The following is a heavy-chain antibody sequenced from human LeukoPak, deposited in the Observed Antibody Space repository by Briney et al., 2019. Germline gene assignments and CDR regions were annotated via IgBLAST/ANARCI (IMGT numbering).Heavy chain of an antibody. J-gene: IGHJ5*02. CDR1: GGSISSYC. D-gene: IGHD3-10*01. Sequence: SETLSLTCTVSGGSISSYCWSWIRQPPGKGLEWIGYIFYSGSTNYNPSLKSRVTMSVDTSTNQFFLKMTSVTAADTGVYSCARDSGTTGEVKFDPWGRGTLVTVSS. CDR2: IFYSGST. V-gene: IGHV4-59*12. CDR3: ARDSGTTGEVKFDP.